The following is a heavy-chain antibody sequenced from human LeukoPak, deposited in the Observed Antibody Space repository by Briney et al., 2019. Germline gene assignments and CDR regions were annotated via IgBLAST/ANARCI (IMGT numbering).Heavy chain of an antibody. D-gene: IGHD1-26*01. V-gene: IGHV4-39*07. CDR1: GGSISSSSYY. CDR3: ARTMGQWELLLDAFDI. J-gene: IGHJ3*02. Sequence: PSETLSLTCTVSGGSISSSSYYWGWIRQPPGKGLEWIGSIYYSGSTYYNPSLKSRVTISVDTSKNQFSLKLSSVTAADTAVYYCARTMGQWELLLDAFDIWGQGTMVTVSS. CDR2: IYYSGST.